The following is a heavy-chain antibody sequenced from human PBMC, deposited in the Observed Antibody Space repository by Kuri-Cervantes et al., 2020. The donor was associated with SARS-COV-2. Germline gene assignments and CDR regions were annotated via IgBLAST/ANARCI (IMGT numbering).Heavy chain of an antibody. CDR2: IYPGDSDT. CDR1: GYMFTNSW. Sequence: KVSCKGFGYMFTNSWIGWVRQMPGKGLEWMGIIYPGDSDTRYSPSFQGQVTISADKSISTAYLQWSSLKASDTAMYYCARQRVDTAMEFDYWGQGTLVTVSS. D-gene: IGHD5-18*01. V-gene: IGHV5-51*01. J-gene: IGHJ4*02. CDR3: ARQRVDTAMEFDY.